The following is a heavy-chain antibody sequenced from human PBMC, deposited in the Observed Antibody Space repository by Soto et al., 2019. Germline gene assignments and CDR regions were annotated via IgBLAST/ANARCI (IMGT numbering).Heavy chain of an antibody. CDR1: GFTFSSYA. J-gene: IGHJ5*02. V-gene: IGHV3-23*01. CDR3: AKSSSLVVPAAQLDP. Sequence: GGSLRLHCSASGFTFSSYAMIWVRQAPGKGLEWVSAISGSGGSTYSADSVKGRFTISRDNSKNTLYLQMNSLRVEDTAVYYCAKSSSLVVPAAQLDPWGQGTLVTVSS. CDR2: ISGSGGST. D-gene: IGHD2-2*01.